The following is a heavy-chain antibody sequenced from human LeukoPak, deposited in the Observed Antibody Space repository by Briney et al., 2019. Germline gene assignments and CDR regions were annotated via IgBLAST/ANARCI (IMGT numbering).Heavy chain of an antibody. Sequence: GMSLRLSCAASGVTLSPYGMHWVRQAPGKGLEWVAVISYEGGTQHYADSVKGRFIISRDNPRNTLYLQMNILRTEDTAAYYCAKEGTPQVSTWYDLWGQGTQVIVSS. CDR1: GVTLSPYG. CDR3: AKEGTPQVSTWYDL. J-gene: IGHJ5*02. V-gene: IGHV3-30*18. D-gene: IGHD3-10*01. CDR2: ISYEGGTQ.